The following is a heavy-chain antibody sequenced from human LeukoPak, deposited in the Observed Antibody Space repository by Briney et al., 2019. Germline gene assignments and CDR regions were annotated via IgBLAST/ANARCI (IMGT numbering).Heavy chain of an antibody. CDR2: ISAYNGNT. Sequence: ASVKVSCKASGGTFSSYAISWVRQAPGQGLEWMGWISAYNGNTNYAQKLQGRVTMTTDTSTSTAYMELRSLRSDDTAVYYCARIAWDWFDPWGQGTLVPVSS. CDR1: GGTFSSYA. J-gene: IGHJ5*02. D-gene: IGHD7-27*01. CDR3: ARIAWDWFDP. V-gene: IGHV1-18*01.